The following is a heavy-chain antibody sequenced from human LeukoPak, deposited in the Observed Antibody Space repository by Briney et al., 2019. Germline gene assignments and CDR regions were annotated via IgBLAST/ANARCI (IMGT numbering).Heavy chain of an antibody. Sequence: PGGSLRLSCAASGFTVSNNYVSWVRQAPGQGLEWVSLIYSGGATYYADSVKGRFTISRDNSKNTLYLQMNSLRAEDTAVYYCARDSSTTVTGAFDIWGQGTMVTVSS. V-gene: IGHV3-53*01. D-gene: IGHD4-17*01. CDR3: ARDSSTTVTGAFDI. CDR2: IYSGGAT. CDR1: GFTVSNNY. J-gene: IGHJ3*02.